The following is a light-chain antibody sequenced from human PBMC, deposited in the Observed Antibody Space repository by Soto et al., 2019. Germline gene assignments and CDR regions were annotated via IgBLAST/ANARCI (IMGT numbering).Light chain of an antibody. V-gene: IGKV3-20*01. CDR1: QTVGNNY. CDR3: PQCAHSPLT. Sequence: EIVLTQSPGTLSLSPGERATLSCRASQTVGNNYLAWYQQTPVQVPILLIYDASNRATSIPDRLVGTGSGTDFTRTISSLEPEDFEVDYCPQCAHSPLTFGGGTKVEIK. CDR2: DAS. J-gene: IGKJ4*01.